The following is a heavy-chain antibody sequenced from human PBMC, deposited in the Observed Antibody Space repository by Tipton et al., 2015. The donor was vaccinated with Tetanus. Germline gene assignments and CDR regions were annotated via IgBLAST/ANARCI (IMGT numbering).Heavy chain of an antibody. J-gene: IGHJ6*02. V-gene: IGHV4-61*01. CDR1: GGSVRSGSYS. CDR2: VSYSGRT. D-gene: IGHD3-3*01. Sequence: TLSFTCTVSGGSVRSGSYSWNWIRQPPGKGLEWLAYVSYSGRTNSNYSLKSRITVSQDTSKNQFSLRLTPVTAADTAVYYCARAHYDFWSSDSYYYGMDVWGQGTTVTVSS. CDR3: ARAHYDFWSSDSYYYGMDV.